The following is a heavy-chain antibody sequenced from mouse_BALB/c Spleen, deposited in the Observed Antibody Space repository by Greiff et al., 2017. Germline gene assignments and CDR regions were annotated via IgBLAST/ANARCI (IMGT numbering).Heavy chain of an antibody. CDR3: ANYRYDGAMDY. D-gene: IGHD2-14*01. CDR1: GYSITSDYA. J-gene: IGHJ4*01. Sequence: DVQLQESGPGLVKPSQSLSLTCTVTGYSITSDYAWNWIRQFPGNKLEWMGYISYSGSTSYNPSLKSRISITRDTSKNQFFLQLNSVTTEDTATYYCANYRYDGAMDYWGQGTSVTVSS. CDR2: ISYSGST. V-gene: IGHV3-2*02.